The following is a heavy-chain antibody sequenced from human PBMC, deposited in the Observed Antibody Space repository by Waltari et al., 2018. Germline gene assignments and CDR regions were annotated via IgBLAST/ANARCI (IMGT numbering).Heavy chain of an antibody. CDR3: ARAGAYSSSWYLADHLYYFDY. CDR2: IYTSGST. J-gene: IGHJ4*02. V-gene: IGHV4-61*02. Sequence: QVQLQESGPGLVKPSQTLSLTCTVSGGSISSGSYYWSWIRQPAGKGLGWIGRIYTSGSTNYNPSLKSRVTISVDTSKNQFSLKLSSVTAADTAVYYCARAGAYSSSWYLADHLYYFDYWGQGTLVTVSS. D-gene: IGHD6-13*01. CDR1: GGSISSGSYY.